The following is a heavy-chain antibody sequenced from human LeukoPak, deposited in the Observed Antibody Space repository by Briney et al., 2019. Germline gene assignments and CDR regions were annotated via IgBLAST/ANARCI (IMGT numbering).Heavy chain of an antibody. CDR2: TYYRSKWYN. J-gene: IGHJ4*02. CDR3: AREISSSSFDY. Sequence: SQTLSLTFAISVDSVSSNSAAWNWLRHSPSRGLEWLGSTYYRSKWYNDYAVSVKSRITINPDTSKNQFSLQLNSVTPEDTAVYYCAREISSSSFDYWGQGTLVTVSS. CDR1: VDSVSSNSAA. V-gene: IGHV6-1*01. D-gene: IGHD6-13*01.